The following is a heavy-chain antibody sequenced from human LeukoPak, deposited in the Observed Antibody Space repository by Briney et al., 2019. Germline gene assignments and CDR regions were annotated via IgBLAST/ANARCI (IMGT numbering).Heavy chain of an antibody. Sequence: GASVKVSCKASGYTFTDYYIHWLRQAPGQGLEWMGWINPNSGGTYYAQKFQGRVTMTRDTSISTAYMELSSLRSDDTAVYYCARTEYSYGAHIDYWGQGTLVTVSS. CDR1: GYTFTDYY. V-gene: IGHV1-2*02. CDR2: INPNSGGT. CDR3: ARTEYSYGAHIDY. D-gene: IGHD5-18*01. J-gene: IGHJ4*02.